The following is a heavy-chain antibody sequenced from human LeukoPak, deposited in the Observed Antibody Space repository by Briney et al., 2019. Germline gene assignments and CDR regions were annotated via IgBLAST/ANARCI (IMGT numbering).Heavy chain of an antibody. J-gene: IGHJ3*02. D-gene: IGHD3-3*01. CDR2: ISGSGGST. V-gene: IGHV3-23*01. CDR3: AKATGYYDFWSGPYDAFDI. Sequence: GGSLRLSCAASGFTFSSYAMSWVRQAPGKGPEWVSAISGSGGSTYYADSVKGRFTISRDNSKNTLYLQMNSLRAEDTAVYYCAKATGYYDFWSGPYDAFDIWGQGTMVTVSS. CDR1: GFTFSSYA.